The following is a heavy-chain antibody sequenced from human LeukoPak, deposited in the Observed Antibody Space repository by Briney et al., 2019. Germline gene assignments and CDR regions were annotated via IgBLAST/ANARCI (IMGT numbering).Heavy chain of an antibody. D-gene: IGHD5-24*01. CDR2: INPNSGGT. CDR3: ARGKDGFDY. V-gene: IGHV1-2*04. Sequence: ASVKVSCKASGYTFTGYYMHWVRQATGQGREWMGWINPNSGGTNYAQKFQGWVTMTRDTSISTAYMELSRLRSDDTAVYYCARGKDGFDYWGQGTLVTVSS. CDR1: GYTFTGYY. J-gene: IGHJ4*02.